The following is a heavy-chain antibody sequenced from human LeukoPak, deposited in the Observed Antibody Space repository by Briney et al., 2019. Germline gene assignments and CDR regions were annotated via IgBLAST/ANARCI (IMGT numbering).Heavy chain of an antibody. V-gene: IGHV4-39*07. CDR3: ARDEEWTRGFDY. Sequence: PSETLSLTCTVSGGSISSSSYYWGWIRQPPGKGLEWIGSIYYSGSTYYNPSLKSRVTISVDTSKNQFSLKLSSVTAADTAVYYCARDEEWTRGFDYWGQGTLVTVSS. CDR1: GGSISSSSYY. CDR2: IYYSGST. D-gene: IGHD2-8*01. J-gene: IGHJ4*02.